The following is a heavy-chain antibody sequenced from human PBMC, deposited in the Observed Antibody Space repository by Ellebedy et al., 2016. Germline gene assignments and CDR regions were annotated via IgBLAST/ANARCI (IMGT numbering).Heavy chain of an antibody. V-gene: IGHV3-23*01. D-gene: IGHD6-19*01. CDR1: GFTFYSYA. J-gene: IGHJ4*02. CDR3: AKTGGWSDYYFEY. Sequence: GGSLRLXXAGSGFTFYSYAVTWVRQAPGKGLEWVSAISGSGGRVYYADSVKGRFSISRDNSKNTLFMQMNSLRAKDTAVYYCAKTGGWSDYYFEYWGQGTLVTVSS. CDR2: ISGSGGRV.